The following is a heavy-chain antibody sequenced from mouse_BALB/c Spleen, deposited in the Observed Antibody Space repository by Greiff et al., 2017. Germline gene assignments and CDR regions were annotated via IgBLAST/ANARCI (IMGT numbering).Heavy chain of an antibody. Sequence: VQLQQSGAELVKPGASVKLSCTASGFNFTDTYMHWVKQSPEQGLEWIGRIDPANCITKYDPKFQDKATIPADTSSNTAYLHLSSLTSEDTAVYYCARWADYYGSSGAMDYWGQGTSVTVSS. CDR3: ARWADYYGSSGAMDY. CDR1: GFNFTDTY. V-gene: IGHV14-3*02. CDR2: IDPANCIT. D-gene: IGHD1-1*01. J-gene: IGHJ4*01.